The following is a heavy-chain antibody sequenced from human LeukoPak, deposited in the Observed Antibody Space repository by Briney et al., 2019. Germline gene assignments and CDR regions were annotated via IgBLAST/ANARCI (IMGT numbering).Heavy chain of an antibody. V-gene: IGHV4-39*07. CDR2: IYYSGST. D-gene: IGHD5-24*01. Sequence: SETLSLTCTVSGGSISSSSYYWGWIRQPPGKGLEWIGSIYYSGSTNYNPSLKSRVTISVDTSKNQFSLKLSSVTAADTAVYYCARDDGYTTLDYWGQGTLVTVSS. J-gene: IGHJ4*02. CDR1: GGSISSSSYY. CDR3: ARDDGYTTLDY.